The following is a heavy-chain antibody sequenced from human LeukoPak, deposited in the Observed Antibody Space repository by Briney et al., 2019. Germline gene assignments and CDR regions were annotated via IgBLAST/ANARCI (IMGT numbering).Heavy chain of an antibody. CDR1: GYTFTSYG. J-gene: IGHJ4*02. Sequence: ASVKVSCKASGYTFTSYGISWVRQAPGQGLEWMGWISAYNGNTNYAQKLQGRVTMTTDTSTSTAYMELRSLRSDDTAVYYCARVPPLTYDFWSGRPYYFDYWGQGTLVTVSS. CDR3: ARVPPLTYDFWSGRPYYFDY. CDR2: ISAYNGNT. D-gene: IGHD3-3*01. V-gene: IGHV1-18*01.